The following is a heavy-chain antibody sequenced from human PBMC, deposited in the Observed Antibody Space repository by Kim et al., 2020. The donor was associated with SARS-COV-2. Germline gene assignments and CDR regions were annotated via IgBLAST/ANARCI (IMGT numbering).Heavy chain of an antibody. D-gene: IGHD3-10*02. CDR2: VYYSGST. CDR3: VMFAGH. Sequence: SETLSHTCTVSGGSLRSENDNYWGWIRQPPGKGLEWIGSVYYSGSTYYSPSLKSRVSISADKSKSQVSLTMTSVTAADTAVYYCVMFAGHWGQGTLVIVS. J-gene: IGHJ4*02. V-gene: IGHV4-39*07. CDR1: GGSLRSENDNY.